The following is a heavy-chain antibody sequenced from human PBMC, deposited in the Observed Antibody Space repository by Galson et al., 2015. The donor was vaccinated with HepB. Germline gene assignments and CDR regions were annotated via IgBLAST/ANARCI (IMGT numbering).Heavy chain of an antibody. D-gene: IGHD2-15*01. J-gene: IGHJ5*02. V-gene: IGHV1-69*13. Sequence: SVKVSCKASGGTFSSYAISWVRQAPGQGLEWMGGIIPIFGTANYAQKFQGRVTITADESTSTAYMELSSLRSEDTAAYYCARGYCSGGGCPNWLDPWGQGTLVTVSS. CDR3: ARGYCSGGGCPNWLDP. CDR1: GGTFSSYA. CDR2: IIPIFGTA.